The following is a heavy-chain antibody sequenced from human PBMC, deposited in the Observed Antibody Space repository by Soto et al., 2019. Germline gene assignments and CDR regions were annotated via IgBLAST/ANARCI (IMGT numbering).Heavy chain of an antibody. J-gene: IGHJ4*02. CDR2: INAGNGNT. D-gene: IGHD3-9*01. Sequence: ASVKVSCKASGYTFTSYAMHWVRQAPGQRLEWMGWINAGNGNTKYSQKFQGRVTITRDTSASTAYVELSSLRSEDTAVYYCARDLDYDILTGYFDYWGQGTLVTVSS. V-gene: IGHV1-3*01. CDR3: ARDLDYDILTGYFDY. CDR1: GYTFTSYA.